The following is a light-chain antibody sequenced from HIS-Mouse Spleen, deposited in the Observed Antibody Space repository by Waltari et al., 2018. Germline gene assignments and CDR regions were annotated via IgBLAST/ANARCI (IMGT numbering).Light chain of an antibody. CDR1: TSNIGAGYD. V-gene: IGLV1-40*01. J-gene: IGLJ3*02. CDR3: QSYDSSLSGWV. Sequence: QSVLTQPPSVAGAPGQRVTISCTGSTSNIGAGYDLPWYQQLPGTAPKLLIYGNSNRPSRVPDRFSGSKSGTSASLAITGLQAEDEADYYCQSYDSSLSGWVFGGGTKLTVL. CDR2: GNS.